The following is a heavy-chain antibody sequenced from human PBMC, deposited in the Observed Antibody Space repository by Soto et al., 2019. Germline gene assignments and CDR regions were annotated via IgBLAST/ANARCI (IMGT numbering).Heavy chain of an antibody. J-gene: IGHJ4*02. CDR1: GGSISSSSYY. Sequence: QLQLQESGPGLVKPSETLSLTCTVSGGSISSSSYYWGWIRQPPGKGLEWIGSIYYSGSTYYNPSLKSRVTISVDTSKNQFSLKLSSVTAAVTAVYYCARHVASQAAYFDCWGQGTLVTVSS. CDR3: ARHVASQAAYFDC. D-gene: IGHD2-15*01. V-gene: IGHV4-39*01. CDR2: IYYSGST.